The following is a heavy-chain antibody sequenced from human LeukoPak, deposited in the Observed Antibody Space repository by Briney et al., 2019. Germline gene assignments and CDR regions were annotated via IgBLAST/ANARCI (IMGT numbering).Heavy chain of an antibody. D-gene: IGHD3-10*01. J-gene: IGHJ4*02. V-gene: IGHV4-38-2*02. CDR3: ARGYYGSVSGISY. CDR2: IYHSGST. CDR1: GYSISSGYY. Sequence: SETLSLTCTVSGYSISSGYYWGWIRQPPGKGLEWIGSIYHSGSTYYNPSLKSRVTISVDTSKNQFSLKLSSVTAADTAVYYCARGYYGSVSGISYWGQGTLVTVSS.